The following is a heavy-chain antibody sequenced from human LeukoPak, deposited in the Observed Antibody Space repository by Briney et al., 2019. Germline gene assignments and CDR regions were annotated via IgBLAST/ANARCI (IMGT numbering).Heavy chain of an antibody. CDR1: GFTFSSYG. D-gene: IGHD6-6*01. V-gene: IGHV3-30*18. J-gene: IGHJ4*02. CDR3: AKDLGSSLRIFDY. Sequence: GGSLRLSCAASGFTFSSYGMHWVRQAPGKGLEWVAVISYDGSNKYYADSVKGRFTISRDNSKNTLYLQMNSLRAEDTAVYYCAKDLGSSLRIFDYWGQGTLVTVSS. CDR2: ISYDGSNK.